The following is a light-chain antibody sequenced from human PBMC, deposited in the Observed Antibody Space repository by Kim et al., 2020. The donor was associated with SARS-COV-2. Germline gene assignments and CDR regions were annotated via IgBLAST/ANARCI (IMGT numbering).Light chain of an antibody. CDR1: QSINWW. V-gene: IGKV1-5*01. CDR3: QQYNSYSPYT. J-gene: IGKJ2*01. Sequence: ASLGDTVTITCRASQSINWWLAWYQPKLGKAPNLLIYDASPLESGVPSRFSGSGSGTDFTLTITSLQPDDFATYYCQQYNSYSPYTFGQGTKLEI. CDR2: DAS.